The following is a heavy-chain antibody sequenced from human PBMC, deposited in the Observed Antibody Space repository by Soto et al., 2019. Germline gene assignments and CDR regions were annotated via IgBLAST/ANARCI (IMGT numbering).Heavy chain of an antibody. J-gene: IGHJ4*02. Sequence: QVQLQESGPGLVKPSGTLSLTCAVSGDSMTSSDWWSWVRQAPGKGLEWIGEIHYSGDINYDPSLRRRVTISVGRSKNQFSLNLSSVTAADTAVYFCVCNGYYSLEYWGQGTLVIVSP. CDR2: IHYSGDI. CDR3: VCNGYYSLEY. D-gene: IGHD3-22*01. CDR1: GDSMTSSDW. V-gene: IGHV4-4*02.